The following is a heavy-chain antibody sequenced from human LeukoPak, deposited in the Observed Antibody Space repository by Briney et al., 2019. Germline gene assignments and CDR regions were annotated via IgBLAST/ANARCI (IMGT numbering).Heavy chain of an antibody. CDR1: GFTFDDYA. CDR3: ARVGYCTNGVCYPAAADY. D-gene: IGHD2-8*01. Sequence: GRSLRLSCAASGFTFDDYAMHWVRQAPGKGLEWVSGISWNSGSIGYADSVKGRFTISRDNAKNSLYLQMNSLRAEDTAVYYCARVGYCTNGVCYPAAADYWGQGTLVTVSS. V-gene: IGHV3-9*01. CDR2: ISWNSGSI. J-gene: IGHJ4*02.